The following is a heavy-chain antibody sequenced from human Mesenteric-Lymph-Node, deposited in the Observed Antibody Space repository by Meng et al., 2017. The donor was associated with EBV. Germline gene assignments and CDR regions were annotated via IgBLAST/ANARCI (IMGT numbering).Heavy chain of an antibody. CDR2: VNHAGTT. Sequence: QFELQQWGAGLLVPSGTLSLTCAVYGGSFSDYYCAWIRQPPGKGLEWIGEVNHAGTTIYNPSLESRVTISVETSKNQFSLKLTSVTAADTAVYFCAALGSFASSIDPWGQGTLVTVSS. J-gene: IGHJ5*02. V-gene: IGHV4-34*01. D-gene: IGHD3-16*01. CDR3: AALGSFASSIDP. CDR1: GGSFSDYY.